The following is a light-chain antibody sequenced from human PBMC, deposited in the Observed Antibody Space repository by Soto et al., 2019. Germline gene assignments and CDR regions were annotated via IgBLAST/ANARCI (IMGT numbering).Light chain of an antibody. V-gene: IGKV2-30*02. CDR2: KVS. Sequence: DVVMTQSPLSLPVTLGQPASISCRSSQSLIHSDGNTYLDWFQQWPRQSPTRLIDKVSDRDSGVPDRVSGSGAGKDLTLKISRVEVEDVGVYYCMQGTHWPWTFGKGTEVEIK. CDR3: MQGTHWPWT. CDR1: QSLIHSDGNTY. J-gene: IGKJ1*01.